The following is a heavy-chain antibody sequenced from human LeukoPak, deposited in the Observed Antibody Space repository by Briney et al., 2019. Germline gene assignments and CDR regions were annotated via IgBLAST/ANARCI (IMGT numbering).Heavy chain of an antibody. CDR1: GFTFSSYG. V-gene: IGHV3-23*01. CDR3: AKDRGSGSYYFSVFVY. D-gene: IGHD3-10*01. Sequence: GGALRLSCAASGFTFSSYGMSWVRQAPGKGLEWVSAISGSGGSTYYADSAKGRFTISRDNSKNTLYLQMNSLRAEDTAVYYCAKDRGSGSYYFSVFVYWGQGTLVTVSS. J-gene: IGHJ4*02. CDR2: ISGSGGST.